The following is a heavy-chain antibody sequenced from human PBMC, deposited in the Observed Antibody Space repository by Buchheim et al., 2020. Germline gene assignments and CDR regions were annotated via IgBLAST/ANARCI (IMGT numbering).Heavy chain of an antibody. V-gene: IGHV3-23*01. J-gene: IGHJ4*02. CDR3: AKTSVAGLLLRSVYFDY. CDR2: ISGSGGST. CDR1: GFTFSSYA. D-gene: IGHD3-10*02. Sequence: EVQLLESGGGLVQPGGSLRLSCAASGFTFSSYAMSWVRQAPGKGLEWVSAISGSGGSTYYADSVKGRFTISGDNSKNTLDLQMNSLRAEDTAVYYCAKTSVAGLLLRSVYFDYWGQGTL.